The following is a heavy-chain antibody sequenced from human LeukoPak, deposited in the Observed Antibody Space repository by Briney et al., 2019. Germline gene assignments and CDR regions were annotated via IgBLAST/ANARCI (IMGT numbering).Heavy chain of an antibody. CDR3: ARDTYYYDSSGPEPFDY. J-gene: IGHJ4*02. D-gene: IGHD3-22*01. Sequence: ASVKVSCKASGYTFTGYYMHWVRQAPGQGLEWMGRINPNSGGTSYAQKFQGRVTMTRDTSTSTVYMELSSLRSEDTAVYYCARDTYYYDSSGPEPFDYWGQGALVTVSS. CDR1: GYTFTGYY. V-gene: IGHV1-2*06. CDR2: INPNSGGT.